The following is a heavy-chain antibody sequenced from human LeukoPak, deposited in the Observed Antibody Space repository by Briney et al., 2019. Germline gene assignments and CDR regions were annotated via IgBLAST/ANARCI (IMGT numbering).Heavy chain of an antibody. J-gene: IGHJ4*02. V-gene: IGHV3-30*04. CDR1: GFTFSSHA. CDR2: ISYDGSNK. Sequence: GGSLRLSCAASGFTFSSHAMHWVRQAPGKGLEWVAVISYDGSNKYYADSVKGRFTISRDNSKNTLYLQMNSLRAEDTAVYYCARASNCSGGSCYSVFDYWGQGTLVTVSS. CDR3: ARASNCSGGSCYSVFDY. D-gene: IGHD2-15*01.